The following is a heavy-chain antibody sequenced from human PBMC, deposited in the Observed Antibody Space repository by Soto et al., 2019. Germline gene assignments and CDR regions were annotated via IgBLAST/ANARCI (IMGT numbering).Heavy chain of an antibody. D-gene: IGHD6-13*01. CDR1: GGSISSYY. CDR3: ARIDQYSSTWPKFDY. CDR2: IYYSGST. J-gene: IGHJ4*02. Sequence: SETLSLTCTVSGGSISSYYWSWIRQPPGKGLEWIGHIYYSGSTSYNSSLKSRVTISVDTSKNQFSLKLSSVTAADTAMYYCARIDQYSSTWPKFDYWGQGALVTVSS. V-gene: IGHV4-59*01.